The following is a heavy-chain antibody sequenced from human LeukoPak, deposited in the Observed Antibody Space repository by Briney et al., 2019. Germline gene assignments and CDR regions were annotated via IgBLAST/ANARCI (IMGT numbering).Heavy chain of an antibody. CDR2: IYYSGST. D-gene: IGHD3-22*01. J-gene: IGHJ4*02. V-gene: IGHV4-59*01. Sequence: SETLSLTCTVSGGSITNYYWSWIRQPPGKGLEWIGYIYYSGSTNYNPALTSRVTISVDTSKNQFSLKLTSVTAADTAVYYCARFAPHYYDSSGFPDYWGQGTLVTVSS. CDR1: GGSITNYY. CDR3: ARFAPHYYDSSGFPDY.